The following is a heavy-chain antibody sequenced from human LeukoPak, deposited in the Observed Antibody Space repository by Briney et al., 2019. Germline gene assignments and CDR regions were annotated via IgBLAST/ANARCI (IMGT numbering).Heavy chain of an antibody. J-gene: IGHJ4*02. D-gene: IGHD4-23*01. CDR3: AKGGTVVTRSRLDY. CDR2: ISYDGSNK. V-gene: IGHV3-30*18. Sequence: GGSLRLSCVVSGFTFSTYGMHWVRQAPGKGLEWVAAISYDGSNKYYADSVKGRFTISRDNSKNTLYLQMNSLRAEDTAVYYCAKGGTVVTRSRLDYWGQGTLVTVSS. CDR1: GFTFSTYG.